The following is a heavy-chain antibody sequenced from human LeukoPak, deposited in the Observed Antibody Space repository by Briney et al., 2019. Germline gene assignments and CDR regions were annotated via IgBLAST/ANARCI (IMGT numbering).Heavy chain of an antibody. CDR1: GFTFSSYG. J-gene: IGHJ4*02. V-gene: IGHV3-30*02. CDR3: ASHLRSWYYFDY. D-gene: IGHD6-13*01. CDR2: IRYDGSNK. Sequence: GGSLRLSCAASGFTFSSYGMHWVRQAPGKGLEWVAFIRYDGSNKYYADSVKGRFTISRVNSKHTLYLQMNSLRAEDTAVYYCASHLRSWYYFDYWGQGTLVTVSS.